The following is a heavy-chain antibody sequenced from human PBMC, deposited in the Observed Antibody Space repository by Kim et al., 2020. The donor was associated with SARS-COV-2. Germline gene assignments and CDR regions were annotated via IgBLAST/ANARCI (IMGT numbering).Heavy chain of an antibody. D-gene: IGHD5-12*01. Sequence: GGNKHYADSVKGRFTISRDNSKNTLYLQMNSLRAEDTAVYYCARGNGYAVWGQGTLVTVSS. CDR3: ARGNGYAV. CDR2: GGNK. J-gene: IGHJ4*02. V-gene: IGHV3-30*01.